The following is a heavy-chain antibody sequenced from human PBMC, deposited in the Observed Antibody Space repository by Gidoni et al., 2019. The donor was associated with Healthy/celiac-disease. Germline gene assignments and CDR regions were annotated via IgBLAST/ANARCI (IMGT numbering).Heavy chain of an antibody. CDR3: ARQAYRESSGMDV. D-gene: IGHD6-19*01. Sequence: QVQLVESGGGVVQPGRSLRLSCAASGFTFSSYAMHWVRQAPGQGLEWVAVISYDGSNKYYAAPVKGRFTIPRDNSKNTLYLQMNSLRAEDTAVYYCARQAYRESSGMDVWGQGTTVTVSS. CDR1: GFTFSSYA. J-gene: IGHJ6*02. V-gene: IGHV3-30-3*01. CDR2: ISYDGSNK.